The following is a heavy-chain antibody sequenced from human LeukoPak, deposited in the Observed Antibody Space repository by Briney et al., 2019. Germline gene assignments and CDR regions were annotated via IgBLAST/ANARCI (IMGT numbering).Heavy chain of an antibody. J-gene: IGHJ4*02. CDR1: GCTFTSYD. CDR3: ARFRGIGDSSGPAFDY. Sequence: ASVKVSCKASGCTFTSYDINWVRQATGQGLEWMGWMNPISGNTGFAQKVQGRVTMTRDTSISTAYMELSSLGSEDTAVYYCARFRGIGDSSGPAFDYWGQGTLVTVSS. V-gene: IGHV1-8*01. D-gene: IGHD3-22*01. CDR2: MNPISGNT.